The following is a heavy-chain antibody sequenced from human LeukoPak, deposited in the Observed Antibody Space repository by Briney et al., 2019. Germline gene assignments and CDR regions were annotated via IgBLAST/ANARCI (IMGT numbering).Heavy chain of an antibody. D-gene: IGHD3-10*01. CDR2: IYYSGST. CDR1: GGSISSSSYY. CDR3: ARIGATSGLDS. V-gene: IGHV4-39*07. J-gene: IGHJ4*02. Sequence: SETLSLTCTVSGGSISSSSYYWGWIRQPPGKGLEWIGSIYYSGSTYYNPSLKSRVTISVDTSKNQFSLKLSPVTAADTAVYYCARIGATSGLDSWGQGTLVTVSS.